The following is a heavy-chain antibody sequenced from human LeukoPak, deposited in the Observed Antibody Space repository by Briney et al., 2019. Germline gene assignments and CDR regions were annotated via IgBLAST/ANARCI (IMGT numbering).Heavy chain of an antibody. V-gene: IGHV4-31*03. CDR1: GGSISNGGYY. J-gene: IGHJ3*02. CDR3: ARAQRGDGFDI. Sequence: SQTLSLTCTVSGGSISNGGYYWSWVRQHPGKGLEWIGDIYYSGSTYYNPSLKSRVTISVDTSKNQFPLKLSSVTAADTAVYYCARAQRGDGFDIWGQGTMVTVSS. D-gene: IGHD6-25*01. CDR2: IYYSGST.